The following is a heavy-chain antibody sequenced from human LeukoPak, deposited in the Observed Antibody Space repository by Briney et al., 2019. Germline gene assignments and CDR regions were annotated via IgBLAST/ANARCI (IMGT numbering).Heavy chain of an antibody. J-gene: IGHJ5*02. CDR1: DFTVSNMY. Sequence: PGGSLRLSCAASDFTVSNMYMTWVRQAPGKGLEWVSLIYSDGRTDYADSVKGRYTISRDNTKNSLYLQMNSLRAEDTAVYYCARVGGGLHSNYPFWFDPWGQGTLVTVFS. D-gene: IGHD4-11*01. CDR3: ARVGGGLHSNYPFWFDP. CDR2: IYSDGRT. V-gene: IGHV3-53*01.